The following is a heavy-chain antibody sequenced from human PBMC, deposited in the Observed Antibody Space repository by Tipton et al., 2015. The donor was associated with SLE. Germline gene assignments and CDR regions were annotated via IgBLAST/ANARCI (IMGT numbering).Heavy chain of an antibody. J-gene: IGHJ4*02. CDR2: IYYSGIT. V-gene: IGHV4-59*11. D-gene: IGHD3-3*01. CDR3: ARSRYDFWSGFDY. Sequence: TLSLTCTVSGGSISSHHWSWIRQPPGKGLEWIGYIYYSGITNYNPSLKSRVTISVDTSKNQFSLKLNSVTAADTAVYYCARSRYDFWSGFDYWGQGTPVTVSS. CDR1: GGSISSHH.